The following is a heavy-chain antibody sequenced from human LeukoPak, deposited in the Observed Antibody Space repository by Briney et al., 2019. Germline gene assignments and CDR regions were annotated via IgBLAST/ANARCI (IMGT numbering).Heavy chain of an antibody. CDR1: GYTFGNFG. D-gene: IGHD6-25*01. Sequence: ASVKVSCKTSGYTFGNFGFSWVRQAPGQGLEWMGWISAFNGHTIYVQKFQGRVTMTTDTFTSTAYMELRSLRSDDTAVYYCARDSDISPAATDYWGQGSLVTVSS. J-gene: IGHJ4*02. CDR3: ARDSDISPAATDY. V-gene: IGHV1-18*01. CDR2: ISAFNGHT.